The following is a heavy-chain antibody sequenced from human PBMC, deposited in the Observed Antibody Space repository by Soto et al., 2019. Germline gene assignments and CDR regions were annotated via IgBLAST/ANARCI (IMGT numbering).Heavy chain of an antibody. CDR2: ISSSSSYI. J-gene: IGHJ6*02. Sequence: GGSLRLSCAASGFTFSSYSMNWVRQAPGKGLEWVSSISSSSSYIYYADSVKGRFTISGDNAKNSLYLQMNSLRAEDTAVYYCAREAILLWFGELVSDYYYGMDVWGQGTTVTVSS. CDR3: AREAILLWFGELVSDYYYGMDV. D-gene: IGHD3-10*01. CDR1: GFTFSSYS. V-gene: IGHV3-21*01.